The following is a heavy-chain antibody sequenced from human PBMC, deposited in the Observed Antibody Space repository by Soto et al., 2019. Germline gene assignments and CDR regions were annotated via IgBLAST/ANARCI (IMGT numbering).Heavy chain of an antibody. Sequence: GGSLRLSCAASGFTFSSYEMNWVRQAPGKGLEWVSYMSSSGSTTYYADSVKGRFTISRDNAKNSLYLQMNSLRAEDTAVYYCATGYCSGGSCYSPPMYYFDYWGQGTLVTVSS. V-gene: IGHV3-48*03. CDR2: MSSSGSTT. CDR3: ATGYCSGGSCYSPPMYYFDY. J-gene: IGHJ4*02. CDR1: GFTFSSYE. D-gene: IGHD2-15*01.